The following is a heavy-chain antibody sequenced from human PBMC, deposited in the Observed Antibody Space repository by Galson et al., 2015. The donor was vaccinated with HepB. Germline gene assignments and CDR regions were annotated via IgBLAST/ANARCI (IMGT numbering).Heavy chain of an antibody. J-gene: IGHJ3*02. V-gene: IGHV3-30*18. CDR2: ISYDGSNK. Sequence: SLRLSCAASGFTFSSYGMHWVRQAPGKGLEWVAVISYDGSNKYYADSVKGRFTISRDNSKNTLYLQMNSLRAEDTAVYYCAKDEITMVRGVISPNAFDIWGQGTMVTVSS. CDR1: GFTFSSYG. CDR3: AKDEITMVRGVISPNAFDI. D-gene: IGHD3-10*01.